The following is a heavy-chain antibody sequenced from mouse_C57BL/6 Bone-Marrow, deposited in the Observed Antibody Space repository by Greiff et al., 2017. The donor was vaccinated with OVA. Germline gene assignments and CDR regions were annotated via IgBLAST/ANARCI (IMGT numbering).Heavy chain of an antibody. CDR3: ARALPYWYFDV. V-gene: IGHV1-81*01. J-gene: IGHJ1*03. D-gene: IGHD2-10*01. CDR1: GYTFTSYG. Sequence: QVQLQQSGAELARPGASVKLSCKASGYTFTSYGISWVKQRPGQGLEWIGEIYPRSGNTYYNEKLKGKATLTADKSSSTAYMELLSLTSEDSAVSFCARALPYWYFDVWGTGTTVTVSS. CDR2: IYPRSGNT.